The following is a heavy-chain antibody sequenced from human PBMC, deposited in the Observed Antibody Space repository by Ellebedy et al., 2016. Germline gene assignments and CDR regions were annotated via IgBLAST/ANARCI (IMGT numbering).Heavy chain of an antibody. CDR3: AKGSVQDSSGPTLVDY. V-gene: IGHV3-30*18. D-gene: IGHD3-22*01. CDR1: GFTFSSYG. J-gene: IGHJ4*02. CDR2: ISYDGSNK. Sequence: GESLKISXAASGFTFSSYGMHWVRQAPGKGLEWVAVISYDGSNKYYADSVKGRFTISRDNSKNTLYLQMNSLRAEDTAVYYCAKGSVQDSSGPTLVDYWGQGTLVTVSS.